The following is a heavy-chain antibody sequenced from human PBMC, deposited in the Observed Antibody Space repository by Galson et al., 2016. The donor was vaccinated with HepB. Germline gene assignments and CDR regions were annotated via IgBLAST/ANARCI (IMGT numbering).Heavy chain of an antibody. CDR3: LSTTLTTTL. Sequence: SLRLSCAGSEFTFSSYAMSWVRQAPGKGLEWVSSISDSGDKTFYADSVKGRFTVSRDNSKNTLFLHMTSLRADDTALYYCLSTTLTTTLGGQGTLVIVSA. J-gene: IGHJ4*02. D-gene: IGHD4-17*01. V-gene: IGHV3-23*01. CDR1: EFTFSSYA. CDR2: ISDSGDKT.